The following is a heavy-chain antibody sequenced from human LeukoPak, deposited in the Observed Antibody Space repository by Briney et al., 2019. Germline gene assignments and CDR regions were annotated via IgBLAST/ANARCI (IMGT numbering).Heavy chain of an antibody. CDR2: ISGSGGST. D-gene: IGHD3-22*01. CDR3: AKKVNYYDTSDPGGWFDP. V-gene: IGHV3-23*01. CDR1: GFTFSSYA. J-gene: IGHJ5*02. Sequence: GGSLRLSCAASGFTFSSYAMSWVRQAPGKGLKWVSTISGSGGSTYSADSVKGRFTISRDNSKNTLYLQMNSLRAEDTAVYFCAKKVNYYDTSDPGGWFDPWGQGTLVTVSS.